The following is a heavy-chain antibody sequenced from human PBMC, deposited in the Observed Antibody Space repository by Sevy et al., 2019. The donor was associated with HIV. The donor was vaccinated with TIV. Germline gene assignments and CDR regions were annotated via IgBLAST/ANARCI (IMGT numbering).Heavy chain of an antibody. D-gene: IGHD5-12*01. Sequence: GGSLRLSCAASGFTFSSYSMTWVRQAPGKGLEWVSSISSSSSYIYYADSVKGRFTISRDNAKNSLYLQMNSLRAEDTAVYYCARDPPNGYSGYDTGYWGQGTLVTVSS. V-gene: IGHV3-21*01. CDR3: ARDPPNGYSGYDTGY. CDR2: ISSSSSYI. J-gene: IGHJ4*02. CDR1: GFTFSSYS.